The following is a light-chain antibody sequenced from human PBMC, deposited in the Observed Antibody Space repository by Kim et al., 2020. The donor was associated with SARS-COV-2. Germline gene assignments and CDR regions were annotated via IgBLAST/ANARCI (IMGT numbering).Light chain of an antibody. CDR3: QAWDSSTAV. CDR2: QDS. J-gene: IGLJ3*02. V-gene: IGLV3-1*01. Sequence: VSPGQTASIACSGDKLGDKYACWYQQKPGQSPVLVIYQDSKRPSGIPERFSGSNSGNTATLTISGTQAMDEADYYCQAWDSSTAVFGGGTQLTVL. CDR1: KLGDKY.